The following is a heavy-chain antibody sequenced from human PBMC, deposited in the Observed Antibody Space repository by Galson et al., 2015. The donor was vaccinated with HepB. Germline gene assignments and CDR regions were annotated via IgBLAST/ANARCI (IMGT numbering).Heavy chain of an antibody. D-gene: IGHD3-22*01. V-gene: IGHV3-30*18. CDR3: AKEASWRYYYDSSGYSYYFDY. CDR1: GFTFSSYG. Sequence: SLRLSCAASGFTFSSYGMHWVRQAPGKGLEWVAVISYDGSNKYYADSGKGRFTISRDNSKNTLYLQMNSLRAEDTAVYYCAKEASWRYYYDSSGYSYYFDYWGQGTLVTVSS. J-gene: IGHJ4*02. CDR2: ISYDGSNK.